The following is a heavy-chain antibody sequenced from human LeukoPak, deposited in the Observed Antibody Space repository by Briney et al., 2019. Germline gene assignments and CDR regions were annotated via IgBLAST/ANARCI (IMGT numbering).Heavy chain of an antibody. CDR3: ARGTRRAARDY. D-gene: IGHD5-18*01. J-gene: IGHJ4*02. V-gene: IGHV4-30-4*01. Sequence: SETLSLTCTVSGGSISSGDYYWSWIRQPPGKGLEWIGYIYYSGSTYYNPSLKSRVTISVDTSKNQFSLKLSSVTAADTAVYYCARGTRRAARDYWGQGTLVTVSS. CDR1: GGSISSGDYY. CDR2: IYYSGST.